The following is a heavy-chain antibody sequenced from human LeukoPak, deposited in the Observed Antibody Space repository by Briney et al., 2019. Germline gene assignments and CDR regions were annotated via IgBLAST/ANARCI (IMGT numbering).Heavy chain of an antibody. CDR3: ARGFAIFGVVTYYYGMDV. CDR1: GYTFTSYG. D-gene: IGHD3-3*01. CDR2: ISAYNGNT. V-gene: IGHV1-18*01. Sequence: ASVKVSCKASGYTFTSYGISWVRQAPGQGLEWMGWISAYNGNTNYAQKLQGRVTMTTDTSTSTAYMELRSLRSDDTAVYYCARGFAIFGVVTYYYGMDVWGQGTTVTVSS. J-gene: IGHJ6*02.